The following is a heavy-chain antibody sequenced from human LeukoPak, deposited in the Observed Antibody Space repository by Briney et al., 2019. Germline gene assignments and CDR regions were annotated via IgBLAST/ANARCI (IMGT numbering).Heavy chain of an antibody. V-gene: IGHV3-15*07. CDR3: TTPRGIPN. CDR2: IKSKTDGGTT. Sequence: GGSLRLSCAASGFTLSNVWMNWVRQAPGKGLGGVGRIKSKTDGGTTDYAAPVKGRFTISRDESENMIYLEMNSLKIEDTAVYYCTTPRGIPNWGQGTLVTASS. D-gene: IGHD2-21*01. J-gene: IGHJ4*02. CDR1: GFTLSNVW.